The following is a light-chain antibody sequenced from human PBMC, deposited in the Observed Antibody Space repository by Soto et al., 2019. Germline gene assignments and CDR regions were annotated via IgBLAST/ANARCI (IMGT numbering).Light chain of an antibody. J-gene: IGLJ3*02. Sequence: QSVLTQPPSASGTPGQRVTISCSGSSSNIGSETVNWYQQVPGTAPKLLIYANNQRPSGVPDRFSVCKSGTSASLAIGGLQSEDEADYYCAAWDDSLKGWVFGGGTKVTVL. CDR2: ANN. CDR1: SSNIGSET. V-gene: IGLV1-44*01. CDR3: AAWDDSLKGWV.